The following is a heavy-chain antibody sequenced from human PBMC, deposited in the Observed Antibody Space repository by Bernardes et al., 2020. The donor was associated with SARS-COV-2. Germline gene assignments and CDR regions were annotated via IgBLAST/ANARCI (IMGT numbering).Heavy chain of an antibody. V-gene: IGHV2-5*02. CDR2: VYWDDDT. J-gene: IGHJ4*02. CDR3: VHRPYLSAYFFDY. CDR1: GFSLNKRGVG. Sequence: PTLVKPTQTLTLTCTFSGFSLNKRGVGVGWIRQPPGKALEWVGIVYWDDDTRHSPSLQGRLAITKDTSKNQVVLTMTNMDPVDTATYYCVHRPYLSAYFFDYWGQGALVTVSS.